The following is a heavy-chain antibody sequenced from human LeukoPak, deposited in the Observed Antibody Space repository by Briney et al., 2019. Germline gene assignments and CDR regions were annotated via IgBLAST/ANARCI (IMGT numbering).Heavy chain of an antibody. CDR1: GFTFTDYY. D-gene: IGHD4-17*01. J-gene: IGHJ4*02. V-gene: IGHV3-11*01. CDR3: ARVGRLQYGDYVAFDY. CDR2: ISVSGTTM. Sequence: PGGSLRLSCATSGFTFTDYYMSWIRQAPGKGLEWVSYISVSGTTMYYADSVKGRFTLSRDNAKNSLYLQMNSLRAEDTAVYYCARVGRLQYGDYVAFDYWGQGTLVTVSS.